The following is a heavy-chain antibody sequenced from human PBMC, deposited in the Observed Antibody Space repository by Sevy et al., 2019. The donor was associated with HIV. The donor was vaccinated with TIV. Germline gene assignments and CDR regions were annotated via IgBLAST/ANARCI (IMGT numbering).Heavy chain of an antibody. CDR2: IFHTGKT. J-gene: IGHJ4*02. CDR1: GGSISKIGNY. V-gene: IGHV4-39*01. D-gene: IGHD3-3*01. CDR3: AKIYDY. Sequence: SETLSLTCSVSGGSISKIGNYWGWVRQPPGERLEWIGVIFHTGKTNYNPSLKSRVTISLDTSKNQFSLKLSSVTAADTAVYYCAKIYDYWGPGALVTVSS.